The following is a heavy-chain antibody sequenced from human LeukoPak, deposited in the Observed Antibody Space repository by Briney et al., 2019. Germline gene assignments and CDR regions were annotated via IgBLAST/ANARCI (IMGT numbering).Heavy chain of an antibody. CDR3: AKGLYYYDSSGYSD. V-gene: IGHV3-9*01. CDR2: ISWNSGSI. CDR1: GFTFDDYA. D-gene: IGHD3-22*01. J-gene: IGHJ4*02. Sequence: PGRSLRLSCAASGFTFDDYAMPWVRQAPGKGLEWVSGISWNSGSIGYADSVKGRFTISRDNAKNSLYLQMNSLRAEDTALYYCAKGLYYYDSSGYSDWGQGTLVTVSS.